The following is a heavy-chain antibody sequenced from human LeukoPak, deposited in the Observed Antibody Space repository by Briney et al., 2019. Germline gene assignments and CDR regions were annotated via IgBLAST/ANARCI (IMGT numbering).Heavy chain of an antibody. Sequence: GASLKISSKGSGSRFTSYWIGWVRRLPGKGLEGMGGIYPGDSDTRYSPSFQGQVTISVDKSITTPYLQWSSLTASDTAMYYCTRRNGWYFDLWGRGTLVTVSS. CDR2: IYPGDSDT. CDR3: TRRNGWYFDL. V-gene: IGHV5-51*01. J-gene: IGHJ2*01. CDR1: GSRFTSYW.